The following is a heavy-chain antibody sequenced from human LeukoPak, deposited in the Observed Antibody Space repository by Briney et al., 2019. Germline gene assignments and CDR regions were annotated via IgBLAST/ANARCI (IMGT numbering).Heavy chain of an antibody. Sequence: ASVKVSCKVSGYTLTELSMHWVRQAPGKGLEWMGGFDPEDGETIYAQKFQGRVTMTEDTSTDTAYMELSSLRSEDTAVYYCASICSSTSCLLYFQHWGQGTLVTVSS. CDR2: FDPEDGET. D-gene: IGHD2-2*01. CDR3: ASICSSTSCLLYFQH. J-gene: IGHJ1*01. V-gene: IGHV1-24*01. CDR1: GYTLTELS.